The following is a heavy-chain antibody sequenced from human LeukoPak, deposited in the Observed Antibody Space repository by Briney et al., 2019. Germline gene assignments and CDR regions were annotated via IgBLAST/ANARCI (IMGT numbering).Heavy chain of an antibody. J-gene: IGHJ6*02. CDR1: GYSFINYW. D-gene: IGHD6-13*01. Sequence: GESLKISCQVSGYSFINYWIGWVRQMPGKGLESMGIIYPADSDTTYSPSFQGQVTISADKSISTAYLQWSSLKASDTAMYYCARHVKAAAGDYYGMDVWGQGTTVTVSS. CDR2: IYPADSDT. V-gene: IGHV5-51*01. CDR3: ARHVKAAAGDYYGMDV.